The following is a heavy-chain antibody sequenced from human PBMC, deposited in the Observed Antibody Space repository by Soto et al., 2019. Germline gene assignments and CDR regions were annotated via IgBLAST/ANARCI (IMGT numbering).Heavy chain of an antibody. CDR1: GGTFSSYA. V-gene: IGHV1-69*13. CDR2: IIPIFGTA. J-gene: IGHJ6*02. D-gene: IGHD1-26*01. Sequence: SVKVSCKASGGTFSSYAISWVRQAPGQGLEWMGGIIPIFGTANYAQKFQGRVTITADESTSTAYMELSSLRSEDTAVYYCAARYYPRDYYYGMDVWGQGTTVTVSS. CDR3: AARYYPRDYYYGMDV.